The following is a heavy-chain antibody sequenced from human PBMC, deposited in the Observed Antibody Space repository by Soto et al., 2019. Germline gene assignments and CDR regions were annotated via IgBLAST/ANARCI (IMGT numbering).Heavy chain of an antibody. CDR3: AKESATVTLDY. V-gene: IGHV3-30*18. CDR1: GFTFSSYG. Sequence: GSLRLSCAASGFTFSSYGMHWVRQAPGKGLEWVAVISYDGSNKYYADSVKGRFTISRDNSKNTLYLQMNSLRAEDTAVYYCAKESATVTLDYWGQGTLVTVSS. D-gene: IGHD4-17*01. CDR2: ISYDGSNK. J-gene: IGHJ4*02.